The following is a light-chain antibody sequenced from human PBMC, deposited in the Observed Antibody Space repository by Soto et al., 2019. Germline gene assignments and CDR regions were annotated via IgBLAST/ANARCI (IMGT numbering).Light chain of an antibody. Sequence: EIVLTQSPGTLSLSPGERATLSCRASQTVTSDYLAWYQQRPGQPPRLLIYGASSRPAGIPDRFSGGGSGTDFTLIINGLESEDFAVYYCQQYSSSPRTFGGGTKVDIK. CDR2: GAS. V-gene: IGKV3-20*01. CDR1: QTVTSDY. J-gene: IGKJ4*01. CDR3: QQYSSSPRT.